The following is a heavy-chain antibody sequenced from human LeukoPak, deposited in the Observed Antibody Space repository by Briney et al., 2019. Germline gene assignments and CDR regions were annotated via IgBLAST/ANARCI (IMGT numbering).Heavy chain of an antibody. D-gene: IGHD3-22*01. CDR1: GFTVSSNS. V-gene: IGHV3-53*01. J-gene: IGHJ6*03. CDR2: IYSDNT. Sequence: GGSLRLSCTVSGFTVSSNSMSWVRQAPGKGLEWVSFIYSDNTHYSDSVKGRFTISRDNSKNTLYLQMNSLRAEDTAVYYCAKVSDYDSSGYSSYYYYYYMDVWGKGTTVTISS. CDR3: AKVSDYDSSGYSSYYYYYYMDV.